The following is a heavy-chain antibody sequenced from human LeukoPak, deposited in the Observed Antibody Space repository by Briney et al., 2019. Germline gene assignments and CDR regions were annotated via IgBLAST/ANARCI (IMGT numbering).Heavy chain of an antibody. CDR1: GFTFSDYY. V-gene: IGHV3-11*01. D-gene: IGHD3-22*01. CDR2: XXRGGSTI. CDR3: VRDYYDSSGYYFFDP. Sequence: GGSLRLSCAASGFTFSDYYMSWVRQVPGKGLXXXXXXXRGGSTIYYADSVKGRFTISRDNAKNSLYLQMNSLRAEDTAVYYCVRDYYDSSGYYFFDPWGQGTLVTVSS. J-gene: IGHJ5*02.